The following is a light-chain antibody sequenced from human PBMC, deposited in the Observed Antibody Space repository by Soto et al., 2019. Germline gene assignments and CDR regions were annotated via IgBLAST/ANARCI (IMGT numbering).Light chain of an antibody. V-gene: IGLV2-14*01. CDR2: DVS. Sequence: QSALPQPASVSGAPGLSIAISCTGTSRDVGGYNSLSWYQQQPGKVPKLMIYDVSNRPSGVSNRFSGSKSGNTASLTISGLQAEDEGDYYCCSYTTRGAYVFGTGTKLTVL. CDR3: CSYTTRGAYV. CDR1: SRDVGGYNS. J-gene: IGLJ1*01.